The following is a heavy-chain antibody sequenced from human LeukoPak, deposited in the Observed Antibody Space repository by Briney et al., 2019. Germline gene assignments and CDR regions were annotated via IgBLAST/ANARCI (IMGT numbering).Heavy chain of an antibody. Sequence: SETLSLTCTVSGGSISSGGYYWSWIRQPPGKGLEWIGYIYHSGSTYYNPSLKSRVTISVDRSKNQFSLKLSSVTAADTAVYYCARELHPLYYYDSSGSHPSWGSWGQGTLVTVSS. CDR3: ARELHPLYYYDSSGSHPSWGS. D-gene: IGHD3-22*01. J-gene: IGHJ5*02. CDR2: IYHSGST. V-gene: IGHV4-30-2*01. CDR1: GGSISSGGYY.